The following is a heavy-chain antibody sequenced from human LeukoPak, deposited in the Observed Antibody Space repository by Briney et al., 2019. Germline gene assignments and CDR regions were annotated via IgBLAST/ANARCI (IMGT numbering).Heavy chain of an antibody. CDR2: IYDSGST. CDR1: GGSISSSSYY. D-gene: IGHD2-15*01. CDR3: ARVRCSGGSCPYYYYYYYMDV. V-gene: IGHV4-39*07. J-gene: IGHJ6*03. Sequence: SETLSLTCTVSGGSISSSSYYWGWIRQPPGKGLEWIGNIYDSGSTYYNPSLKSRVTISVDTSRNQFSLKLSSVTAADTAVYYCARVRCSGGSCPYYYYYYYMDVWGKGTTVTVSS.